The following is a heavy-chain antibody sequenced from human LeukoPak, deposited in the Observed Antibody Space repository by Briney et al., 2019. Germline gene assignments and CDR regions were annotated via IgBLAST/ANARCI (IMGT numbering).Heavy chain of an antibody. CDR2: ISYDGSNK. J-gene: IGHJ5*02. Sequence: GGSLRLSCAASGFTFSSYAMPWVRQAPGKGLEWVAVISYDGSNKYYADSVKGRFTISRDNSKNTLYLQMNSLRAEDTAVYYCAREERYSSSWVDPWGQGTLVTVSS. CDR1: GFTFSSYA. V-gene: IGHV3-30-3*01. D-gene: IGHD6-6*01. CDR3: AREERYSSSWVDP.